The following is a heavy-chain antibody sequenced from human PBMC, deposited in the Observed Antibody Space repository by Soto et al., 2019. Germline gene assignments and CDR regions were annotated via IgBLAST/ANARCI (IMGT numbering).Heavy chain of an antibody. CDR3: AKGGQQLVLHDY. J-gene: IGHJ4*02. CDR1: GFTFSSYA. CDR2: ISGSGGST. Sequence: GESLKISCAASGFTFSSYAMSWVRQAPGKGLEWVSAISGSGGSTYYADSVKGRFTISRDNSKNTLYLQMNSLRAEDTAVYYCAKGGQQLVLHDYWGQGTLVTVSS. D-gene: IGHD6-13*01. V-gene: IGHV3-23*01.